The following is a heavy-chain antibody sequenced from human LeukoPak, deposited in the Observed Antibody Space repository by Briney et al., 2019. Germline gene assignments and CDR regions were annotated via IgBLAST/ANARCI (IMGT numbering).Heavy chain of an antibody. J-gene: IGHJ6*02. Sequence: GGSLRLSCAASGFTFSSYAMSWVRQAPGKGLEWVSAISGSGGSTYYVDSVKGRFTISRDNSKNTLYLQMNSLRAEDTAVYYCAKSGYGSEPYYYYGMDVWGQGTTVTVSS. CDR1: GFTFSSYA. D-gene: IGHD1-14*01. CDR3: AKSGYGSEPYYYYGMDV. CDR2: ISGSGGST. V-gene: IGHV3-23*01.